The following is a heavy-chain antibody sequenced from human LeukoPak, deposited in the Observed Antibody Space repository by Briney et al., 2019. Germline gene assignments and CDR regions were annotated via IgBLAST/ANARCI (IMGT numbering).Heavy chain of an antibody. CDR3: AKDGIAARPGYYFDY. D-gene: IGHD6-6*01. CDR1: GFTFSSYG. Sequence: GGSLRLSWAASGFTFSSYGMHWARQPPGRGLEWVAFIRYDGSNKYYADSVKGRFTISRDNSKNTLYLQMNSLRAEDTAVYYCAKDGIAARPGYYFDYWGQGTLVTVSS. J-gene: IGHJ4*02. CDR2: IRYDGSNK. V-gene: IGHV3-30*02.